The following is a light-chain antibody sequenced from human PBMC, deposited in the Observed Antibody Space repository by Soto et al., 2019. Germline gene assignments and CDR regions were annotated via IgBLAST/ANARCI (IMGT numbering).Light chain of an antibody. CDR1: QSISRW. CDR3: QQYNTYSGYT. J-gene: IGKJ2*01. V-gene: IGKV1-5*01. CDR2: DAS. Sequence: DIQMTQSPSTLSASVGDRVTITCRASQSISRWLAWYQQKPGKAPKFLIYDASSLQSGVPSRFSGSGSGTEFTLTISSLQPDDFSTDYCQQYNTYSGYTFGQGTKLEIK.